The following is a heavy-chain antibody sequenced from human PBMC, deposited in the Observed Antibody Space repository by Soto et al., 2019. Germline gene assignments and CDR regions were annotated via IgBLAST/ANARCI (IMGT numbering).Heavy chain of an antibody. CDR3: ARLVYGDFDY. CDR2: MKQDEDGSEK. J-gene: IGHJ4*02. Sequence: GGSLRLSCAASGFTFSSHWMILVRQAPGKGLEWVANMKQDEDGSEKYYVDSVKGRFTISRDNAKTSLYLQMNSLTPADTAVYYCARLVYGDFDYWGQGSLVTVSS. V-gene: IGHV3-7*01. D-gene: IGHD4-17*01. CDR1: GFTFSSHW.